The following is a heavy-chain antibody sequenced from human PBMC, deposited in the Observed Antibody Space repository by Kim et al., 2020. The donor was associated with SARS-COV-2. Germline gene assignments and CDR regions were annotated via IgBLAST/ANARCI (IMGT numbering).Heavy chain of an antibody. CDR3: AKVGASWYYFYY. CDR1: GFTFRTLS. V-gene: IGHV3-30*18. CDR2: ISYDGSDK. Sequence: GGSLRLSCAASGFTFRTLSMHWVRQAPGKGLEWVAVISYDGSDKNYADSVKGRFTISRDNSKNTLYLQMNSLRAEDTAVYYCAKVGASWYYFYYWGQGAL. D-gene: IGHD1-26*01. J-gene: IGHJ4*02.